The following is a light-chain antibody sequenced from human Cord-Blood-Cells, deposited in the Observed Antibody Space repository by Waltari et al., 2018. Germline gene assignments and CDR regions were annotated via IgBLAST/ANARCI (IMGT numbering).Light chain of an antibody. CDR1: QSISSY. V-gene: IGKV1-39*01. CDR3: QQSYSTPLT. J-gene: IGKJ4*01. Sequence: DIQMTQYPSFLSASVGARVTITCRASQSISSYLNWYQQKPGKAPKLLIYAASSLQSGVPSRFSGSGSGTDFTLTISSLQPEDFATYYCQQSYSTPLTFGGGTKVEIK. CDR2: AAS.